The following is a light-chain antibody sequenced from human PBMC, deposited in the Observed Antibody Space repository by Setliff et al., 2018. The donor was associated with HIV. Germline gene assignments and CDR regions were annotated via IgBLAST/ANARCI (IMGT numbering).Light chain of an antibody. J-gene: IGLJ1*01. CDR2: QAS. Sequence: QSALTRPASVSGSPGQSITISCTGTSGDVGRYNLVSWYQQQPGKPPKLMIYQASKRPSGVSNRFSGSKSGNTASLTISGLQADDEADYYCCSYTRGGTYVFGTGTKVTVL. CDR1: SGDVGRYNL. CDR3: CSYTRGGTYV. V-gene: IGLV2-23*01.